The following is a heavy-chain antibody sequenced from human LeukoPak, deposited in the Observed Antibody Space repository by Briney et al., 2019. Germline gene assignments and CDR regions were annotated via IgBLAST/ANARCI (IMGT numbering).Heavy chain of an antibody. CDR3: ARGRYSSGWFDY. D-gene: IGHD6-19*01. CDR1: GGSFSGYY. CDR2: INHSGST. Sequence: SETLSLTCAVYGGSFSGYYWSWIRQPPGKGLEWIGEINHSGSTNYNPSLKSRVTISVDTSKNQFSLKLSSVTAADTAVYYCARGRYSSGWFDYWGQGTLVTVSS. J-gene: IGHJ4*02. V-gene: IGHV4-34*01.